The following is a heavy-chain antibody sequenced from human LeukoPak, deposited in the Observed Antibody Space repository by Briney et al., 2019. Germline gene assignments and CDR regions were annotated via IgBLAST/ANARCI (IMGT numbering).Heavy chain of an antibody. CDR1: GGTFSSYA. D-gene: IGHD6-19*01. CDR3: ARTHSSRGWYGGCYYYGMDV. Sequence: ASVKVSCKASGGTFSSYAISWVRQAPGQGLEWMGGIIPIFGTANYAQKFQGRVTITADESTSTAYMELSSLRSEDTAVYYCARTHSSRGWYGGCYYYGMDVWGQGTTVTVSS. CDR2: IIPIFGTA. J-gene: IGHJ6*02. V-gene: IGHV1-69*13.